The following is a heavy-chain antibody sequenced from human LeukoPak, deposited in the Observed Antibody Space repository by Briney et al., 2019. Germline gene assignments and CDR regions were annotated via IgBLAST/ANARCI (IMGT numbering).Heavy chain of an antibody. Sequence: GGSLRLSCAASGFTFSSYVMTWVRQAPGKGLEWVSVISGSGDSTYYADSVKGRFTISRDNAKNTLYLQMNSLRAEDTAVYYCATCSSLNRREFQFWGQGTLLTVSS. CDR1: GFTFSSYV. D-gene: IGHD2-2*01. J-gene: IGHJ1*01. CDR3: ATCSSLNRREFQF. CDR2: ISGSGDST. V-gene: IGHV3-23*01.